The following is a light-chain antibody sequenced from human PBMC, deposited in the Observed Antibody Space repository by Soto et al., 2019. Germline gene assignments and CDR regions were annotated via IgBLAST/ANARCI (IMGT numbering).Light chain of an antibody. J-gene: IGKJ4*01. CDR1: QSVNIY. CDR2: DAS. CDR3: QHRSIWPPT. V-gene: IGKV3-11*01. Sequence: EIVLTQSPATVSLSPGERVTLSCRASQSVNIYLAWYQQKPGQAPRLLIYDASNRATGIPPRFSGSGSGTDFTLTISSPEPEDFGVYYCQHRSIWPPTFGGGTKVAIK.